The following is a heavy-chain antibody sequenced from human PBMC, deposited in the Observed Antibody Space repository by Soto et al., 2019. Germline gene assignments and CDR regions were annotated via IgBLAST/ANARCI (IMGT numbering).Heavy chain of an antibody. CDR1: GYTFTGYY. J-gene: IGHJ6*02. Sequence: SVKVSCKASGYTFTGYYMHWVRQAPGQRLEWIGWIVVGSGNTNYAQKFQERVTITRDMSTSTAYMELSSLRSEDTAVYYCAAGSRGWTEGLIYYYYGMDVWGQGTTVTVSS. D-gene: IGHD6-19*01. CDR2: IVVGSGNT. V-gene: IGHV1-58*02. CDR3: AAGSRGWTEGLIYYYYGMDV.